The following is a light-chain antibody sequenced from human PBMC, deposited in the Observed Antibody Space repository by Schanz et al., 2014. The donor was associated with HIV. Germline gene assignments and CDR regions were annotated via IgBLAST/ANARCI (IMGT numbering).Light chain of an antibody. Sequence: QSALTQPASVSGSPGQSITISCTGTSSDVGGFYYVSWYQQHPGKAPKLMIYDVRHRPSGISNRFSGSKSGNTASLTVSGLQAEDEADYYCSSYAGSGNLGVFGGGTKVTVL. V-gene: IGLV2-14*03. CDR3: SSYAGSGNLGV. J-gene: IGLJ2*01. CDR2: DVR. CDR1: SSDVGGFYY.